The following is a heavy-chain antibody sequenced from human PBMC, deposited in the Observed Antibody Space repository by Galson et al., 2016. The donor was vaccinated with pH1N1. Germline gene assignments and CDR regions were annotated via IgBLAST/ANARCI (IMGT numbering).Heavy chain of an antibody. Sequence: VVSGDSIRTPYYWGWVRQPPGKGLEWIGSMYHSGSIYYNPSLKSRVTLFVDTSKNQCSLQLSSVTAADTAIYYCVRHLARPDSGIRNDPLDSWAQGTLVTVSS. CDR1: GDSIRTPYY. V-gene: IGHV4-38-2*01. D-gene: IGHD5-12*01. CDR3: VRHLARPDSGIRNDPLDS. J-gene: IGHJ4*02. CDR2: MYHSGSI.